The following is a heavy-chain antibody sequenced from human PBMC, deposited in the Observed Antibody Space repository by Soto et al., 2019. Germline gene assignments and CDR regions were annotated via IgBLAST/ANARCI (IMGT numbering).Heavy chain of an antibody. V-gene: IGHV3-23*01. CDR3: AKEGRLLWFGEYYYMDV. Sequence: GGSLRLSCAASGFTFSSYAMSWVRQATGKGLEWVSAISGSGGSTYYADSVKGRFTISRDNSKNTLYLQMNSLRAEDTAVYYCAKEGRLLWFGEYYYMDVWGKGTTVTVSS. CDR2: ISGSGGST. CDR1: GFTFSSYA. J-gene: IGHJ6*03. D-gene: IGHD3-10*01.